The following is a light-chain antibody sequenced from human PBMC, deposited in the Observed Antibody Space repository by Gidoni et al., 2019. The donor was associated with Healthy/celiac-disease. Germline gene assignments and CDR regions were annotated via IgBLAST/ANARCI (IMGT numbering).Light chain of an antibody. V-gene: IGLV2-23*03. J-gene: IGLJ1*01. CDR3: CSYAGSSTLLYV. CDR2: EGS. Sequence: QSALTQPASVSGSPGQSSTISCTGTSSDVGSYNLVSWYQQHPGKAPKLMIYEGSKRPSGVSNRFSGSKSGNTASLTISGLQAEDEADYYCCSYAGSSTLLYVFGTGTKVTVL. CDR1: SSDVGSYNL.